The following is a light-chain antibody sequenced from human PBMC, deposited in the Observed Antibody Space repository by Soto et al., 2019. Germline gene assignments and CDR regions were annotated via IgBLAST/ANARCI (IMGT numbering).Light chain of an antibody. CDR2: EDN. Sequence: NFMLTQPHSVSESPGKTVTISCTGSSGSIPSNYVQWYQQRPGSAPTTVIYEDNQRPSGVPDRFSGSIDSSSNSASLTISGLNTEDEADYYCQSSDSSTVVFGGGTQLTVL. J-gene: IGLJ2*01. CDR3: QSSDSSTVV. CDR1: SGSIPSNY. V-gene: IGLV6-57*02.